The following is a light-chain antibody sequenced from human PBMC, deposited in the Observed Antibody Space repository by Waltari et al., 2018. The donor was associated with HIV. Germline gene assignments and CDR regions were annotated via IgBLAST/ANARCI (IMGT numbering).Light chain of an antibody. V-gene: IGLV2-14*03. CDR1: SSDVGGYNY. Sequence: QSALTQPASVSGSPGQSLTISCTGSSSDVGGYNYVSWYQHHPVKAPRRMIYDVSTRPSGVSDRFSGSKSGDTASLTISGLQAEDEADYYCESYTSTSVWVFGGGTRLTVL. J-gene: IGLJ3*02. CDR2: DVS. CDR3: ESYTSTSVWV.